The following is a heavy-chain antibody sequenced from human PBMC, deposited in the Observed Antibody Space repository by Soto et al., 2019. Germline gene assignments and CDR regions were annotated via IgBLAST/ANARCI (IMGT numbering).Heavy chain of an antibody. V-gene: IGHV1-18*04. D-gene: IGHD6-19*01. CDR2: ISAYNGNT. J-gene: IGHJ4*02. CDR3: ARDGSIAVAGTHFDY. Sequence: ASVQVSCQACCYIFPSYGISCVRQATGQGLEWMGWISAYNGNTNYAQKLQGRVTMTTDTSTSTAYMELRSLRSDDTAVYYCARDGSIAVAGTHFDYWGQGTLVTVSS. CDR1: CYIFPSYG.